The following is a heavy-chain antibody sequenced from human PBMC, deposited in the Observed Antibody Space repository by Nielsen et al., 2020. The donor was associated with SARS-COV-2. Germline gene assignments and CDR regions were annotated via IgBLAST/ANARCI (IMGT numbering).Heavy chain of an antibody. Sequence: ASVKVSCKVSGYTLTELSMHWVRQAPGKGLEWMGGFDPEDGETIYAQKFQGRVTMTEDTFIDTAYMELSSLRSEDTAVYYCARRRDGYNNFDYWGQGTLVTVSS. V-gene: IGHV1-24*01. J-gene: IGHJ4*02. CDR2: FDPEDGET. D-gene: IGHD5-24*01. CDR1: GYTLTELS. CDR3: ARRRDGYNNFDY.